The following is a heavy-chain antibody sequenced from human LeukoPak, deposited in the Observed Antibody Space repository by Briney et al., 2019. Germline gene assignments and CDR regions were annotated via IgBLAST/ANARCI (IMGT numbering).Heavy chain of an antibody. CDR3: ARGGDSSSLYYGMDA. Sequence: SETLSLTCTVSGGSISSYYWSWIRQPPGKGLEWIGYIYYSGSTNYNPSLKSRVTISVDTSKNQFSLKLTSVTAADTAVYYCARGGDSSSLYYGMDAWGQGTTVTVSS. D-gene: IGHD6-6*01. V-gene: IGHV4-59*01. CDR2: IYYSGST. J-gene: IGHJ6*02. CDR1: GGSISSYY.